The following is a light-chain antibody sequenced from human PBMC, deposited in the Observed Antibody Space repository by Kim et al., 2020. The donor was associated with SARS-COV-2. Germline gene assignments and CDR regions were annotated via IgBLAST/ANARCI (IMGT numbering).Light chain of an antibody. J-gene: IGKJ4*01. CDR3: QQNYSVPLA. CDR2: CDA. V-gene: IGKV4-1*01. Sequence: ATIYCKSGQSVSTSANNKNFLTGYQRRPGQPPRMLMYCDATREAGVPDRFSGSGSGTDFTLTISSLQAEDVAVYYCQQNYSVPLAFCGGTKGDIK. CDR1: QSVSTSANNKNF.